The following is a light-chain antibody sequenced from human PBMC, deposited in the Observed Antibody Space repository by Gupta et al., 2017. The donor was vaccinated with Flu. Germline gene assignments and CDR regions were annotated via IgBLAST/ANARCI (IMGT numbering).Light chain of an antibody. V-gene: IGLV2-14*01. CDR3: SSYTSSSTQV. CDR2: EVS. Sequence: QSALTQPASVSGSPGQSITISCTGTRSDVGGYKYVSWYQQHPGKAPKLMIYEVSNRPSGVSNRFSGSKSGNTASLTISGLQAGDESDYYCSSYTSSSTQVFGTGTKVTVL. CDR1: RSDVGGYKY. J-gene: IGLJ1*01.